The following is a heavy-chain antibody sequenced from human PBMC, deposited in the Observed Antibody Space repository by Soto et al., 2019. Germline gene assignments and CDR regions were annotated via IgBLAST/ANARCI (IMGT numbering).Heavy chain of an antibody. J-gene: IGHJ6*02. CDR2: IYWDDDK. D-gene: IGHD6-6*01. CDR1: GFSLSTSGVG. V-gene: IGHV2-5*02. CDR3: AHITMGSSSSGYYYNGRDV. Sequence: QITLKESDPTLVKPTQTLTLTCTFSGFSLSTSGVGVGWIRQPPGKALEWLALIYWDDDKRYSPSQKSRLTISKNTSKNQVVLTMTIMDPVDTGTYYCAHITMGSSSSGYYYNGRDVWGQGTTVTDSS.